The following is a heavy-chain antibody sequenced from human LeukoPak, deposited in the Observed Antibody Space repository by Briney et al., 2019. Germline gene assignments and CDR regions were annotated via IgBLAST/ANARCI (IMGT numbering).Heavy chain of an antibody. V-gene: IGHV3-30*03. CDR2: ISYDGSNK. Sequence: GRSLRLSCAASGFTFSSYGMHWVRQAPGKGLEWVAVISYDGSNKYYADSVKGRFTISRDNSKNTLYLQMNSLRAEDTAVYYCARDSTGDPGEDYGMDVWGQGTTVTVSS. D-gene: IGHD7-27*01. CDR1: GFTFSSYG. CDR3: ARDSTGDPGEDYGMDV. J-gene: IGHJ6*02.